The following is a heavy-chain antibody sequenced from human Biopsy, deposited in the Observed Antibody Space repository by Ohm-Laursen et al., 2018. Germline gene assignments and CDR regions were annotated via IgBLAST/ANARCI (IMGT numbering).Heavy chain of an antibody. Sequence: SLRLSCATSGFRFYDYAMQWVRQAPGKGLEWVSGIRWSSGTIGYADSVKGRFTVSRDNAKNSLFLQMNSLRVEDTALYYCVKSAYSSGFWEASDYWGQGTLVTVSS. CDR2: IRWSSGTI. CDR3: VKSAYSSGFWEASDY. D-gene: IGHD6-19*01. CDR1: GFRFYDYA. V-gene: IGHV3-9*01. J-gene: IGHJ4*02.